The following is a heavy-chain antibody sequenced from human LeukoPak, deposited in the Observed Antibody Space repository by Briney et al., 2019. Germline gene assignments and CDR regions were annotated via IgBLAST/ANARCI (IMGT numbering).Heavy chain of an antibody. V-gene: IGHV3-48*01. CDR1: GFTFSGYI. Sequence: GGSLRLSCAASGFTFSGYIMNWVRQAPGKGLDWVSFIGTSGNTIYYADSVKGRFTVSRDNAKNSLFLQMNSLRAEDTAVYYCARLSHYSDSSGYYLGTYYFDYWGQGTLVTVSS. CDR2: IGTSGNTI. J-gene: IGHJ4*02. CDR3: ARLSHYSDSSGYYLGTYYFDY. D-gene: IGHD3-22*01.